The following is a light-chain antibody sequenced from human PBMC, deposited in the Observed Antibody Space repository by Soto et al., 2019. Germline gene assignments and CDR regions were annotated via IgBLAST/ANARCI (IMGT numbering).Light chain of an antibody. CDR3: QQRSIWPPWT. CDR1: QSINSD. CDR2: GAY. V-gene: IGKV3-15*01. J-gene: IGKJ1*01. Sequence: EIVMTQSPATLSVSPGERATLSCRASQSINSDLAWYQQKPGQAPRLLIYGAYTGATGIPARFSGSGSGTDFSLTISSLEPEDFAIYYCQQRSIWPPWTFGQGTKVDIK.